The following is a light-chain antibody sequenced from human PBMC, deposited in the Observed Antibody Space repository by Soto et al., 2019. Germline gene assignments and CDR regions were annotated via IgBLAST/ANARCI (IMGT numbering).Light chain of an antibody. Sequence: EIVLTQSPATLSLSPGERATLSCRASESVSTFLAWYQQKPGQAPRLLIYEASSRATGIPARFSGGGSGTVFTLTISRLGPEDFAVYYCQQRSNWPWTFGQGTKVEI. CDR1: ESVSTF. CDR2: EAS. J-gene: IGKJ1*01. V-gene: IGKV3-11*01. CDR3: QQRSNWPWT.